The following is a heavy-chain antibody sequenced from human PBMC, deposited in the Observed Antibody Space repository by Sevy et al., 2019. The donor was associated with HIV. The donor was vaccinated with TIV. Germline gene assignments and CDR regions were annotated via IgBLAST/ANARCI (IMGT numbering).Heavy chain of an antibody. D-gene: IGHD3-10*01. CDR1: GFTFSSYS. V-gene: IGHV3-21*01. J-gene: IGHJ4*02. CDR2: ISSSSSDI. CDR3: ARDLGSGLVVRGAFDY. Sequence: GGSLRLSCAASGFTFSSYSINWVRQAPGKGLEWVSFISSSSSDIYYADSVKGRFTISRDNAKNSLYLQMNSLRAEDTAVYYCARDLGSGLVVRGAFDYWGQGTLVTVSS.